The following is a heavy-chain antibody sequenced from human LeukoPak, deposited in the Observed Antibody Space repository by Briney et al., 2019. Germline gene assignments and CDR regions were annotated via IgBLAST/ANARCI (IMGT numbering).Heavy chain of an antibody. J-gene: IGHJ4*02. D-gene: IGHD2-15*01. V-gene: IGHV3-23*01. Sequence: GGSLRLSCAASGFTFTTYAMSWVRQAPGKGLEWVSSISNSGESTYYADSVKGRFTVSRDNSKNTIYLRMNRLRAEDTAVYFCAKNGPVVGIFRAFDYWGQGTLASVSS. CDR2: ISNSGEST. CDR3: AKNGPVVGIFRAFDY. CDR1: GFTFTTYA.